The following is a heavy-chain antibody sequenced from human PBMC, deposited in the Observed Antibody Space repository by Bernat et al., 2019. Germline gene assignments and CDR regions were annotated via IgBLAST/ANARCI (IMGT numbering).Heavy chain of an antibody. V-gene: IGHV3-30-3*01. CDR1: GFTFSRYA. D-gene: IGHD2-2*01. J-gene: IGHJ6*02. CDR2: ISYDGSNK. Sequence: QVQLVESGGGVVQPGRSLRLSCAASGFTFSRYAMHWVRQAPGKGLEWVAVISYDGSNKYYADSVKGRFTVSRDNFKNTLYVQMNSLRAEDTAVYYCARDDCSSTSCYDYDYYGLDVWGQGTTVTVSS. CDR3: ARDDCSSTSCYDYDYYGLDV.